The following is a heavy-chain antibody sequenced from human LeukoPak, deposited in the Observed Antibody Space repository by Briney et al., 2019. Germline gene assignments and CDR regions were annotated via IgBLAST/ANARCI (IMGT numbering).Heavy chain of an antibody. V-gene: IGHV3-66*02. Sequence: GESLRLSCEVSGLTVTSACMSWVRQAPGKGLEWVSVIYAGGSVYYADSVRGRFTISRDSSKNTLHLQMNSLRPEDTAVYYCARGGGAFCGGDCDRNFDYWGQGALVTVSS. CDR1: GLTVTSAC. CDR2: IYAGGSV. D-gene: IGHD2-21*02. J-gene: IGHJ4*02. CDR3: ARGGGAFCGGDCDRNFDY.